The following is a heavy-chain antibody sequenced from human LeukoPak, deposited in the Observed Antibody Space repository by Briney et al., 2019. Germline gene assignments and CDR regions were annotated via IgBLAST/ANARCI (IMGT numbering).Heavy chain of an antibody. Sequence: GGSLRLSCAASGFTFSSYEMNWVRQAPGKGLEWVSYISSSGSTIYYADSVKGRFTISRDNAKNSLYLQMNSLRAEDTAVYYCARGADYGDPIDAFDIWGQGTMVTVSS. CDR3: ARGADYGDPIDAFDI. V-gene: IGHV3-48*03. D-gene: IGHD4-17*01. CDR1: GFTFSSYE. CDR2: ISSSGSTI. J-gene: IGHJ3*02.